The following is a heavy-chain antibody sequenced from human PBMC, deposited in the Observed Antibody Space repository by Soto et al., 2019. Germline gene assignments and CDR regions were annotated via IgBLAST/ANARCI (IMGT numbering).Heavy chain of an antibody. J-gene: IGHJ4*02. V-gene: IGHV6-1*01. Sequence: TLSLTCAISGDSVSSNSAAWDWIRQSPSRGLEWLGRTYYRSKWYNDYAVSVKSRITINPDTSKNQFSLQLNSVTPEDTAVYYCARSRLIAAAGPHFDYWGQGTLVTVSS. CDR1: GDSVSSNSAA. CDR2: TYYRSKWYN. CDR3: ARSRLIAAAGPHFDY. D-gene: IGHD6-13*01.